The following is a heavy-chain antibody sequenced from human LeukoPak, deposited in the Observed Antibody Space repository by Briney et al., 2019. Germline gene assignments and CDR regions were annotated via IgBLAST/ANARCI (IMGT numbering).Heavy chain of an antibody. V-gene: IGHV3-23*01. CDR2: ISETGHST. CDR1: EFPFSRFA. D-gene: IGHD3-10*01. CDR3: AKDQGFGDLPSDY. Sequence: PGGSLRLSCAASEFPFSRFAMSWVRQAPGKGLEWVSGISETGHSTYYADSVKGRFTISRDNSKDTLFLQMDSLRVEDTAIYYCAKDQGFGDLPSDYWGQGTPVTVSA. J-gene: IGHJ4*02.